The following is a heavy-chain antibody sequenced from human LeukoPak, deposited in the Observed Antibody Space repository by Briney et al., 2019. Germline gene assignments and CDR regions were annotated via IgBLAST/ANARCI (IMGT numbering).Heavy chain of an antibody. CDR1: GGSFSGYY. V-gene: IGHV4-34*01. CDR2: INHSGST. J-gene: IGHJ4*02. Sequence: SETLSLTCAVYGGSFSGYYWSWIRQPPGKGLEWIGEINHSGSTNYNPSLKSRVTISVDTSKNQFSLKLSSVTAADTAVYYCARFYRWSYYFDYWGQGTLVTVSS. D-gene: IGHD2-8*02. CDR3: ARFYRWSYYFDY.